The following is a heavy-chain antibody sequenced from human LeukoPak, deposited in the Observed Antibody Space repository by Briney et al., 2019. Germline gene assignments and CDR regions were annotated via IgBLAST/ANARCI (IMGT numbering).Heavy chain of an antibody. Sequence: GGSLRLSCAASGVNFSTYAMNWVRQVPGKGLEWVSLISNSGSTTYHADSVKGRFTISRDNAKNSLYLQMNSLRAEDTAVYYCARGDYDFWSGYLYGMDVWGQGTTVTVSS. CDR2: ISNSGSTT. CDR3: ARGDYDFWSGYLYGMDV. V-gene: IGHV3-48*01. CDR1: GVNFSTYA. J-gene: IGHJ6*02. D-gene: IGHD3-3*01.